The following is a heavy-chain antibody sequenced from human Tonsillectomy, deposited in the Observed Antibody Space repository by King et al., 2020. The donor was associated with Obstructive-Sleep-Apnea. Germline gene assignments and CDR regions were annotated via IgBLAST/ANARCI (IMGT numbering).Heavy chain of an antibody. CDR2: IAYYGSNK. D-gene: IGHD6-13*01. J-gene: IGHJ4*02. CDR3: ARDLHSTFDY. Sequence: VQLVESGGGGVQPGRSLRLSCAASGFIFSSYSIHWVRQGPGQGLEGVAVIAYYGSNKFYADSVKGRFTISRDNSKHALYLQMDSLRTEDTAVYYCARDLHSTFDYWGQGTLVTVSS. CDR1: GFIFSSYS. V-gene: IGHV3-30*04.